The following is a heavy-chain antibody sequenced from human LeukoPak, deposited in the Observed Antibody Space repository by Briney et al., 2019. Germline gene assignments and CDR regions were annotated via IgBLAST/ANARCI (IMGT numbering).Heavy chain of an antibody. CDR1: GYTFTNYD. J-gene: IGHJ5*02. Sequence: ASVKVSCQASGYTFTNYDINWVRQATRQGLEWMGWMNPNSGNSGYAQKFQGRVTMTRNTAISTAYMELSSLRSEDTAVYYCARARDGYNRGNWFDPWGQGTLVTVSS. V-gene: IGHV1-8*01. D-gene: IGHD5-24*01. CDR2: MNPNSGNS. CDR3: ARARDGYNRGNWFDP.